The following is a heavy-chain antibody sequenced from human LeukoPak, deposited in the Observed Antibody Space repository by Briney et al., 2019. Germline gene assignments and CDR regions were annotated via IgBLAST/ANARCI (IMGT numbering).Heavy chain of an antibody. CDR2: SYRSGST. Sequence: SETLSLTCTVSGYSISRAYYWGWIRQPPGKGLEWIGSSYRSGSTYYNPSLKSRVTISVDRSNNQFSLKLSSLTAADTAVYYCARRDDSSGYHKIFDYWGPGTLVTVSS. D-gene: IGHD3-22*01. CDR3: ARRDDSSGYHKIFDY. J-gene: IGHJ4*02. CDR1: GYSISRAYY. V-gene: IGHV4-38-2*02.